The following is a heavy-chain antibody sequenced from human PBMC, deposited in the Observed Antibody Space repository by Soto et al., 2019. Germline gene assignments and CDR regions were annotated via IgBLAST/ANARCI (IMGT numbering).Heavy chain of an antibody. CDR1: GYSLTSYC. D-gene: IGHD2-2*01. CDR2: ISGHDGNT. CDR3: AREYCSSASCYGPDF. J-gene: IGHJ4*02. Sequence: ASVKVSCKASGYSLTSYCISWVRQAPGQGLEWMGWISGHDGNTKYTQKLQGRVTVTTDTSTSTAYMDLRSLRSDDTAVYYCAREYCSSASCYGPDFWGQGTLVTVSS. V-gene: IGHV1-18*01.